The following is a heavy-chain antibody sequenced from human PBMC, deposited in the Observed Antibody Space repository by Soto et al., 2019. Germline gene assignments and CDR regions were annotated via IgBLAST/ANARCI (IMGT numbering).Heavy chain of an antibody. CDR2: IIPISGTP. CDR1: GGTFGSHA. CDR3: ARGMTTVTYNLDY. D-gene: IGHD4-17*01. J-gene: IGHJ4*02. V-gene: IGHV1-69*12. Sequence: QVQLVQSGAEVKKPGSSVKVSCKASGGTFGSHALNWVRQAPGQGLEWMGGIIPISGTPNYAQKFQDRVTISADESTSTAYMELSSLRSEDTAVYFCARGMTTVTYNLDYWGQGTLVTVSS.